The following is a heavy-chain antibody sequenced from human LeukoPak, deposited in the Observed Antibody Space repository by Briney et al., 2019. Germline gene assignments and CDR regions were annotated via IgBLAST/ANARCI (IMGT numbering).Heavy chain of an antibody. J-gene: IGHJ4*02. V-gene: IGHV3-7*01. CDR3: ARENYNWNPDQGYKVFDY. CDR1: RFSSRTFW. CDR2: TKQDGSGK. Sequence: PRGSLRVSCAASRFSSRTFWMSRVRQAPRKGLEWVANTKQDGSGKYYVDSVEGRFTVSRDNAKNSLYLQMNSLRAEDTAVYYCARENYNWNPDQGYKVFDYWGQGILVTVSS. D-gene: IGHD1-20*01.